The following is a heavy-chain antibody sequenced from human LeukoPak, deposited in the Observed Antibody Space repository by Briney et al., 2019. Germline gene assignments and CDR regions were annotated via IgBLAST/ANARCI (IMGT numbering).Heavy chain of an antibody. CDR2: ISSNGGST. J-gene: IGHJ4*02. V-gene: IGHV3-64D*06. Sequence: GGSLRLSCSASGFTFSSYAMHWVRQAPGKGLEYVSAISSNGGSTYYADSVKGRFTISRDNSKNTLYLQMSSLRAEDTAVYYCAKDLPGYYGSGSYYRVLDYWGQGTLVTVSS. D-gene: IGHD3-10*01. CDR3: AKDLPGYYGSGSYYRVLDY. CDR1: GFTFSSYA.